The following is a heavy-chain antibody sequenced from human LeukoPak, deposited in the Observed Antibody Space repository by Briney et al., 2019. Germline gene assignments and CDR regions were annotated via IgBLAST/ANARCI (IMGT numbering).Heavy chain of an antibody. J-gene: IGHJ4*02. Sequence: PGGSLRLSCAASGFTVSSNYMTWVRQAPGKGLEWVSVIYSGGSTDYADSVKGRFTICRDNSKNTLYLQMNSLRAEETAVYYCASSGHSSGWYVLDYWGQGTLVTVSS. CDR2: IYSGGST. D-gene: IGHD6-19*01. CDR1: GFTVSSNY. CDR3: ASSGHSSGWYVLDY. V-gene: IGHV3-66*01.